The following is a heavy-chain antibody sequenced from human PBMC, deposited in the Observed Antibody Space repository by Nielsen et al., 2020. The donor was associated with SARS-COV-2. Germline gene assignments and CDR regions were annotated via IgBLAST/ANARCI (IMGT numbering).Heavy chain of an antibody. V-gene: IGHV3-9*01. J-gene: IGHJ6*02. CDR3: AKEWGIAAANTQGYYYYYGMDV. CDR2: ISWNSGSI. CDR1: GFTFDDYA. Sequence: GGSLRLSCAASGFTFDDYAMHWVRQAPGKGLEWVSGISWNSGSIGYADSVKGRFTISRDNAKNSLYLQMNSLRAEDTAVYYCAKEWGIAAANTQGYYYYYGMDVWGQGTTVTVSS. D-gene: IGHD6-13*01.